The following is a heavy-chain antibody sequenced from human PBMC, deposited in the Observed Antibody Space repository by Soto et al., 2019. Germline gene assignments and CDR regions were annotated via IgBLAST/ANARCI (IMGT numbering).Heavy chain of an antibody. Sequence: SGPTLVNPTQTLTLTCTFSGFSLSTSGVGVGWIRQPPGKALEWLALIYWYDDKRYSPSLKSRLTITKDTCKYQVVFTMTNMDPVDTATYYFSRCVHNWNDVDGKEYNRYDPWGQGTPDTVSS. J-gene: IGHJ5*02. CDR2: IYWYDDK. CDR1: GFSLSTSGVG. D-gene: IGHD1-20*01. V-gene: IGHV2-5*01. CDR3: SRCVHNWNDVDGKEYNRYDP.